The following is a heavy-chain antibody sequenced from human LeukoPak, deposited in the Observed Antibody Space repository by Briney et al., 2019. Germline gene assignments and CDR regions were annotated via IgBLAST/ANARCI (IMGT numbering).Heavy chain of an antibody. V-gene: IGHV3-7*05. D-gene: IGHD4-11*01. CDR2: IKQDGSEK. J-gene: IGHJ6*02. CDR1: GFNFSSYW. Sequence: GGSLRLSCAASGFNFSSYWMNWVRQAPGKGLEWVANIKQDGSEKYYVDSVKGRFTISRDNAKNSLYLQMSSLRAEDTAVYSCARESPHGSYIMDVWGQGTTVTVSS. CDR3: ARESPHGSYIMDV.